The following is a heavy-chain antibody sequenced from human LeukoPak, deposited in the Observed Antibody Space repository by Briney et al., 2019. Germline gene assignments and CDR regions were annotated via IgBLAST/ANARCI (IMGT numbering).Heavy chain of an antibody. CDR3: ARGRVIHRGYRYYYGMDV. V-gene: IGHV4-39*07. J-gene: IGHJ6*02. Sequence: SETLSLTCTVSGGSISGSSYYWGWIRQPPGKGLEWIGSIYYSGSTYYNPSLKSRVTISVDTSKNQFSLKLSSVTAADTAVYYCARGRVIHRGYRYYYGMDVWGQGTTVTVSS. CDR1: GGSISGSSYY. D-gene: IGHD3-16*02. CDR2: IYYSGST.